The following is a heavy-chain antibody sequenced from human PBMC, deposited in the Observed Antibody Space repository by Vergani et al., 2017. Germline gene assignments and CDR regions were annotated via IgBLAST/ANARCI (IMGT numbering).Heavy chain of an antibody. D-gene: IGHD6-13*01. CDR2: LSTTGGAPHA. CDR1: GVSVTDYN. J-gene: IGHJ5*02. CDR3: ARDTHSWQRADR. V-gene: IGHV4-59*02. Sequence: QAQLQESGPGLVKPSETLSLTCHVFGVSVTDYNCNWIRQAPGKGLEWIGSLSTTGGAPHASHNPSLKSRVSISVDTSKSQFSLRLTSVTAADSAIYYCARDTHSWQRADRWGQGLLVSVSS.